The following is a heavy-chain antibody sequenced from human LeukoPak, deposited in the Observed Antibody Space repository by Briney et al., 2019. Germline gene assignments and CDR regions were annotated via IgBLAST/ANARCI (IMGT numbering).Heavy chain of an antibody. J-gene: IGHJ6*02. CDR3: AKMVRGVTYYYGMDV. Sequence: GGSLRLSCAASGFTFTTYTMSWVRQAPGKGLEWVSTVSGSGSTAYYADSVKGRFTISRDNSQNTVSLQMNSLRAEDTAIYYCAKMVRGVTYYYGMDVWGQGTTVTVSS. CDR2: VSGSGSTA. CDR1: GFTFTTYT. V-gene: IGHV3-23*01. D-gene: IGHD3-10*01.